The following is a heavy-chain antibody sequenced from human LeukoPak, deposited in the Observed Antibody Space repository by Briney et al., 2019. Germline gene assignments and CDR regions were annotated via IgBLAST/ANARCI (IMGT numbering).Heavy chain of an antibody. CDR2: INSDGSST. CDR1: GFTFSSYW. D-gene: IGHD1-26*01. CDR3: ARGTGYSVFDI. Sequence: GGSLRLSCAASGFTFSSYWMHWVRQAPGKGLVWVSRINSDGSSTSYADSVKGRFTIPRDNAKNTLYLQMNSLRAEDTAVYYCARGTGYSVFDIWGQGTMVTVSS. V-gene: IGHV3-74*01. J-gene: IGHJ3*02.